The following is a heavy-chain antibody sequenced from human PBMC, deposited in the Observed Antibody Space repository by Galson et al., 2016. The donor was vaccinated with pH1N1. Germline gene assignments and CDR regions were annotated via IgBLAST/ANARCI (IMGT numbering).Heavy chain of an antibody. CDR3: ARTYYEYIWGRQQRVLGMDV. CDR2: IDWDDER. Sequence: PALVKPTQTLTLTCTFSGFSLSTNGMRVSWIRQPPGKALEWLARIDWDDERFYSTSLKTKLTISKDTSKNQVVLTMTNMDPVDTATYYCARTYYEYIWGRQQRVLGMDVWGQGTTVTVSS. V-gene: IGHV2-70*04. J-gene: IGHJ6*02. D-gene: IGHD3-16*01. CDR1: GFSLSTNGMR.